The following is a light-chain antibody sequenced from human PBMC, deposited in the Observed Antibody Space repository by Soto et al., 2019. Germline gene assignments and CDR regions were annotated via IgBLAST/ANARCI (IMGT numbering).Light chain of an antibody. V-gene: IGKV1-39*01. CDR2: SAS. J-gene: IGKJ1*01. Sequence: DIQMTQSPSSLSASVGDRVSITCRPSQTIRKYLNWYQQKPGKAPELLIHSASTLQTGVPSRFSGSGSGTDFALTITSLQPEDFATYYCQQSYTTPVTFGQGTKVDIK. CDR3: QQSYTTPVT. CDR1: QTIRKY.